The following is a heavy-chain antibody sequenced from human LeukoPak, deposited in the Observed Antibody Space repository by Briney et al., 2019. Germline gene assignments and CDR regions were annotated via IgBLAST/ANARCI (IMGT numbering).Heavy chain of an antibody. Sequence: SETLSLTCTVSGGSISSSSYYWGWIRQPPGKGLEWIGSISYSGSTYYNPSLKSRVTISVDASKNQFSLKLSSVTAADTAVYYCARYIVATITTYYFDYWGQGTLVTVSS. CDR3: ARYIVATITTYYFDY. J-gene: IGHJ4*02. D-gene: IGHD5-12*01. CDR2: ISYSGST. V-gene: IGHV4-39*01. CDR1: GGSISSSSYY.